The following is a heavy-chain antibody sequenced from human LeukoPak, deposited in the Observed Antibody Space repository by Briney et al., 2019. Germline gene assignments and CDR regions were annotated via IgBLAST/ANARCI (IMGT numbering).Heavy chain of an antibody. CDR3: AKDLSRGVGVTPGFDY. J-gene: IGHJ4*02. V-gene: IGHV3-7*03. D-gene: IGHD1-26*01. CDR1: GFNFSAYW. Sequence: GGSLRLSCAASGFNFSAYWMSWVRQAPGKGLEWVANIKEDGSEKHYVDSARGRFSISRDNAKNSLYLQMNSLRAEDTAVYYCAKDLSRGVGVTPGFDYWGQGTLVTVSS. CDR2: IKEDGSEK.